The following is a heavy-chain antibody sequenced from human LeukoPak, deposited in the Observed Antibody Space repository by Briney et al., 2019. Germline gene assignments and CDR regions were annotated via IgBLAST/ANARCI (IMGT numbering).Heavy chain of an antibody. CDR3: ARASITMMVVANDAFDI. Sequence: SETLSLTCTVSGGSISSGGYYWSRLRPDPGQGLEWIGYIYYSGSTYSNPSLKSRVTISVDTSKTQFSLKLSSVTAADTAVYYCARASITMMVVANDAFDIWGQGTMVTVSS. CDR2: IYYSGST. J-gene: IGHJ3*02. CDR1: GGSISSGGYY. V-gene: IGHV4-31*03. D-gene: IGHD3-22*01.